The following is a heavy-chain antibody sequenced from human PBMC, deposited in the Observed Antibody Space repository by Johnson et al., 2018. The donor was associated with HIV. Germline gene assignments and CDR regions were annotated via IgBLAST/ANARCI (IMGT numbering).Heavy chain of an antibody. Sequence: QVQLVESGGGVVQPGGSLRLSCAASGFTFSSYGMHWVRQAPAKGLEWVAVISYDGTNEFYADSVKGRFTISRDNSKNTLYLQMNSLRAEDTAVYYCASSSPRDAFDIWGQGTMVTVSS. CDR3: ASSSPRDAFDI. V-gene: IGHV3-33*05. J-gene: IGHJ3*02. CDR2: ISYDGTNE. CDR1: GFTFSSYG.